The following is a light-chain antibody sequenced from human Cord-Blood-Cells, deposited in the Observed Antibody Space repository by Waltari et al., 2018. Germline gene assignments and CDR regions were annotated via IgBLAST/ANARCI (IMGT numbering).Light chain of an antibody. Sequence: DIQMTQSPSSLYASVGDRVTITFRASQSISSYLNWYQHKPGKAPTLLIYAASSFQSGVPSRFSGSGSGTDFTLTISSLQPEDFATYYCQQSYSTPFTFGPGTKVDIK. J-gene: IGKJ3*01. CDR3: QQSYSTPFT. CDR2: AAS. V-gene: IGKV1-39*01. CDR1: QSISSY.